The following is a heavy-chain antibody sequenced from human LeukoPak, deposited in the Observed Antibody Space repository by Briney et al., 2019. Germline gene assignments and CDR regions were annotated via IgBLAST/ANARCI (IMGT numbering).Heavy chain of an antibody. CDR2: IYYTGSP. V-gene: IGHV4-31*03. J-gene: IGHJ5*02. D-gene: IGHD3-22*01. CDR3: ARSPYHYDSTGYSFWFDP. CDR1: GGSISNGAYY. Sequence: SETLSLTCTVSGGSISNGAYYWSWIRQYPGKGLGWIGYIYYTGSPYYNPSLKSRVTISIDTSKNQFSLRLSSVTAADTAVYYCARSPYHYDSTGYSFWFDPWGQGTLVTVSS.